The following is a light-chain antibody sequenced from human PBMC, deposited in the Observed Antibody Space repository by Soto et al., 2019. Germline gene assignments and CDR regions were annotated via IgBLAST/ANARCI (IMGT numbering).Light chain of an antibody. CDR2: GNS. CDR1: SSNIGSNY. Sequence: QSVLTQPPSASGTPGQRVTISCSGSSSNIGSNYVYWYQQLPGTAPKLLIYGNSNRPSGVPDRFSGSKSGTSASLAITGLQAEDEADYYCQSYDSSLSGWKVFGGGTKLTVL. J-gene: IGLJ2*01. V-gene: IGLV1-40*01. CDR3: QSYDSSLSGWKV.